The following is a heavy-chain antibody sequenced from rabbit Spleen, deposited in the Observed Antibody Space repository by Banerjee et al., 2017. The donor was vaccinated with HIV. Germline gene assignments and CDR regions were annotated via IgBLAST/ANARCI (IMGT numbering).Heavy chain of an antibody. V-gene: IGHV1S40*01. D-gene: IGHD1-1*01. Sequence: QSLEESGGDLVKPGASLTLTCTASGFSFSSSDYMCWVRQAPGKGLEWISCIAGSSGSTYYASWAKGRFTISKTSSTTVTLQMTSLTAADTATYFCARGGGGWTTNNFGLWGPGTLVTVS. J-gene: IGHJ6*01. CDR3: ARGGGGWTTNNFGL. CDR1: GFSFSSSDY. CDR2: IAGSSGST.